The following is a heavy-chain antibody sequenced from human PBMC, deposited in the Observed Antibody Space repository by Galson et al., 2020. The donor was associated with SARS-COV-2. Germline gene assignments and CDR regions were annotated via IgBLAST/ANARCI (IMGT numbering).Heavy chain of an antibody. Sequence: QAGGSLRLSCEASGFTFSNFDIHWVRQVTGKGLEWVSAVDTGGDTYYSGSVKGRFIVSRENAKKSVNLQMNNLRVGDTAVYYCTRGGRLDILSGHFYFSSWGQGTLVTVSS. CDR2: VDTGGDT. J-gene: IGHJ4*02. CDR3: TRGGRLDILSGHFYFSS. D-gene: IGHD3-9*01. V-gene: IGHV3-13*01. CDR1: GFTFSNFD.